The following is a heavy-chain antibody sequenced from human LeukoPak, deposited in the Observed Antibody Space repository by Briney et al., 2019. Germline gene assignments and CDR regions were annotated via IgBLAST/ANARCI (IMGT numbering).Heavy chain of an antibody. D-gene: IGHD5/OR15-5a*01. CDR2: INLDSGGT. CDR3: ARDLSSTANWEFDY. J-gene: IGHJ4*02. V-gene: IGHV1-2*06. CDR1: GYTFTAYL. Sequence: ASVKVSCKASGYTFTAYLIHWVRQAPGQGLEWMGRINLDSGGTYYTQKFQGRITMTRDTSISTAYVELNGLTSDDTAVYYCARDLSSTANWEFDYWGQGTLVTVSS.